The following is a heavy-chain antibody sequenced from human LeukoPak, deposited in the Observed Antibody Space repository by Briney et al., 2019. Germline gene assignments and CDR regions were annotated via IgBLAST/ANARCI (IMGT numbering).Heavy chain of an antibody. Sequence: GGSPGLSCAASGFTVSSNYMSWVRQAPGKGLEWVSVIYSGGSTYYADSVKGRFTISRDNSKNTLYLQMNSLRAEDTAVYYCASLYGSGSYYPGSTDYWGQGTLVTVSS. CDR3: ASLYGSGSYYPGSTDY. CDR1: GFTVSSNY. V-gene: IGHV3-53*01. J-gene: IGHJ4*02. D-gene: IGHD3-10*01. CDR2: IYSGGST.